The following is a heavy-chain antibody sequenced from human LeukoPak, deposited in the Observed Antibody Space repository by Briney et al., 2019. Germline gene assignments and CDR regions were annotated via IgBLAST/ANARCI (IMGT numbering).Heavy chain of an antibody. CDR1: GFTFSGYW. D-gene: IGHD6-19*01. V-gene: IGHV3-7*03. J-gene: IGHJ4*02. CDR2: IERDGSDK. CDR3: ATAGGSSGSYPLIY. Sequence: GGSLRLSCAASGFTFSGYWMSWVRQAPGKGLEWVANIERDGSDKYYVNSVKGRFTISRDNTKNTLYLQMNSLRAEDTAVYYCATAGGSSGSYPLIYWGQGILVTVSS.